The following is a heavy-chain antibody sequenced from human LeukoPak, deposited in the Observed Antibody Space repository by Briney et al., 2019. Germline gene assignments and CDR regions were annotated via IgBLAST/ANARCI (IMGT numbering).Heavy chain of an antibody. CDR2: IYTSGST. J-gene: IGHJ5*02. CDR3: ARASRLWFGELSLGWFDP. Sequence: SETLFLTCTVSGGSISSYYWSWIRQPAGKGLEWIGRIYTSGSTNYNPSLKSRVTMSVDTSKNQFSLKLSSATAADTAVYYCARASRLWFGELSLGWFDPWGQGTLVTVSS. CDR1: GGSISSYY. D-gene: IGHD3-10*01. V-gene: IGHV4-4*07.